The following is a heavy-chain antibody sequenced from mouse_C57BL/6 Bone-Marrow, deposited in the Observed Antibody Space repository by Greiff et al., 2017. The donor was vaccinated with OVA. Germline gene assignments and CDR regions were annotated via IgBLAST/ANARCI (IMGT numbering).Heavy chain of an antibody. CDR1: GYTFTSYW. CDR3: ARRRITTVVPYYYAMDY. Sequence: QVQLKQSGAELAKPGASVKLSCKASGYTFTSYWMHWVKQRPGQGLEWIGYINPSSGYTKYNQKFKDKATLTADKSSSTAYMQLSSLTYEDSAVYYCARRRITTVVPYYYAMDYWGQGTSVTVSS. V-gene: IGHV1-7*01. J-gene: IGHJ4*01. CDR2: INPSSGYT. D-gene: IGHD1-1*01.